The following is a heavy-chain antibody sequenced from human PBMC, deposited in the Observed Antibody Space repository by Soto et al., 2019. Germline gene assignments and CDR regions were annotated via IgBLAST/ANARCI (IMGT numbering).Heavy chain of an antibody. CDR1: GGTFSSYV. V-gene: IGHV1-69*06. CDR2: IIPIFGTA. CDR3: ARGISNILTGYYGY. J-gene: IGHJ4*02. D-gene: IGHD3-9*01. Sequence: SVKVSCKASGGTFSSYVINCVRQAPGQGLEWMGGIIPIFGTANYAQKSQGRVTITADKSTSTAYMELSSLRSEDTAVYFCARGISNILTGYYGYWGQGTLVTVSS.